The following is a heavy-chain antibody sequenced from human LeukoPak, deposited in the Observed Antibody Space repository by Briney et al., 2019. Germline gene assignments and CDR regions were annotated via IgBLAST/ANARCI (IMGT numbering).Heavy chain of an antibody. V-gene: IGHV3-23*01. CDR2: ISGSGGST. CDR3: AKEHYDFWSGYYPIFDY. Sequence: GSLRLSCAASGFTFSSYVMSWVRQAPGKGLEWVSTISGSGGSTYYADSVKGRFTISRDNSKNTLYLHMNSLRVEDTAIYYCAKEHYDFWSGYYPIFDYWGQGTLVTVSS. D-gene: IGHD3-3*01. J-gene: IGHJ4*02. CDR1: GFTFSSYV.